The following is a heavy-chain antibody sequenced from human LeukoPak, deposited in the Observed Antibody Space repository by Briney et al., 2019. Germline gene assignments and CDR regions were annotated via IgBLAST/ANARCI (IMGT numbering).Heavy chain of an antibody. CDR2: IYYSGST. V-gene: IGHV4-31*03. D-gene: IGHD5-12*01. J-gene: IGHJ4*02. CDR1: GGSISSGGYY. CDR3: AREALGYRGYDPDYFDS. Sequence: SQTLSLTCTVSGGSISSGGYYWSWIRQHPGKGLEWIGYIYYSGSTYYSPSLKSRVTISVDTSKNQFSLKLSSVTAADTAVYYCAREALGYRGYDPDYFDSWGQGTLVIVSS.